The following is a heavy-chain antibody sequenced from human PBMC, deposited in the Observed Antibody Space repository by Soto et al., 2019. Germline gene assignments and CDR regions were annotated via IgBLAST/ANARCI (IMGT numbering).Heavy chain of an antibody. CDR2: IYNSADT. CDR1: GGSISTGGYY. V-gene: IGHV4-31*03. Sequence: QVQLQESGPGLVKPSQTLSLACTVSGGSISTGGYYWSWIRQHPGKGLEWIGYIYNSADTYYNPSLRRRLTLSVDASKSQCSLRLNCVTAADPAVYYCAREASGSYYRPRTWFGPWGQGTLVTVSS. D-gene: IGHD3-10*01. J-gene: IGHJ5*02. CDR3: AREASGSYYRPRTWFGP.